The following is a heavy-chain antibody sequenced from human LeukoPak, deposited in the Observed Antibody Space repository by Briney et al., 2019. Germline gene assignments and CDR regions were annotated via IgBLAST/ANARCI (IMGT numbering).Heavy chain of an antibody. CDR1: GYTFTSYG. D-gene: IGHD3-22*01. CDR3: ARDLPRPAYYYDSSGQGFDY. J-gene: IGHJ4*02. Sequence: ASVKASCKASGYTFTSYGISWVRQAPGQGLEWMGWISAYNGNTNYAQKLQGRVTMTTDTSTSTAYMELRSLRSDDTAVYYCARDLPRPAYYYDSSGQGFDYWGQGTLVTVSS. V-gene: IGHV1-18*01. CDR2: ISAYNGNT.